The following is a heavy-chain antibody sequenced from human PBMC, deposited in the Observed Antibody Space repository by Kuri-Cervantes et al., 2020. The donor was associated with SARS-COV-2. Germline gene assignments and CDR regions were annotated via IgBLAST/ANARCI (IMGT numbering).Heavy chain of an antibody. D-gene: IGHD2-8*01. CDR3: ARDMGAIVLVRRDWFDP. J-gene: IGHJ5*02. CDR1: GFTFSGYA. V-gene: IGHV3-30*04. CDR2: VSYDGSDN. Sequence: GESLKISCATSGFTFSGYAMHWVRQAPGKGPEWVAVVSYDGSDNDYADSVKGRFTISRDNSKNTLYLQMNSLRVEDTAVYYCARDMGAIVLVRRDWFDPWGQGTLVTVSS.